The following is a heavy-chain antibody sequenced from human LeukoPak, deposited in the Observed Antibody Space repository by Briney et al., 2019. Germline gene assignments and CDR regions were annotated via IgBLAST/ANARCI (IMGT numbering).Heavy chain of an antibody. CDR3: TRGGGSTSGWYNWFDP. Sequence: SETLSLTCSVSGGSIYNYYWSWIRQPPGKGLEWIGHISHSGSTSYHPSLTSRVTISVVMSKNQFSLNLTSVTAADTAVYYCTRGGGSTSGWYNWFDPWGQGTLVTVSS. J-gene: IGHJ5*02. CDR2: ISHSGST. V-gene: IGHV4-59*01. CDR1: GGSIYNYY. D-gene: IGHD6-19*01.